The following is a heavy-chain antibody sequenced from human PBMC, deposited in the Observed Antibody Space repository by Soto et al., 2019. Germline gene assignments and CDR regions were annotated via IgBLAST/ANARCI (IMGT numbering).Heavy chain of an antibody. Sequence: GGSLRLSCAASGFPFSSYAMIWVRQAPGKGLEWVSAISGSGGSTYYADSVKGRFTISRDNSKNTLYLQMNSLRAEDTAVYYCAKKGCSRMGVCPWGQGTLVTVS. V-gene: IGHV3-23*01. J-gene: IGHJ5*02. CDR3: AKKGCSRMGVCP. CDR1: GFPFSSYA. D-gene: IGHD3-10*02. CDR2: ISGSGGST.